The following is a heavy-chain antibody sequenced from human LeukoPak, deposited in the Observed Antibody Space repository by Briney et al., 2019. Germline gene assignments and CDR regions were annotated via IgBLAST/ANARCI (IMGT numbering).Heavy chain of an antibody. CDR1: GFTFSSYG. D-gene: IGHD3-10*01. J-gene: IGHJ4*02. V-gene: IGHV3-30*18. Sequence: GGSLRLSCAASGFTFSSYGMHWVRQAPGKGLEWVAVISYDGGNKYYADSVKGRFTISRDNSKNTLFLQMNSLRGDDTAIYYCAKDHLHIFGSGSYIDYWGQGTLVTVSS. CDR2: ISYDGGNK. CDR3: AKDHLHIFGSGSYIDY.